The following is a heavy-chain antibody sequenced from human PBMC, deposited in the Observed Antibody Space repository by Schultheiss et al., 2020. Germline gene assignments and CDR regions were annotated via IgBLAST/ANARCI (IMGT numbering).Heavy chain of an antibody. J-gene: IGHJ6*02. CDR1: GFTFNNYW. CDR2: INRDGSST. D-gene: IGHD1-26*01. Sequence: GGSLRLSCAASGFTFNNYWMHWVRQVPGKGLVWVSYINRDGSSTTYADSVKGRFTISRDTPKNTLYLQMNSLRAEDTAVYYCARGSVVDVWGQGTTVTVSS. V-gene: IGHV3-74*01. CDR3: ARGSVVDV.